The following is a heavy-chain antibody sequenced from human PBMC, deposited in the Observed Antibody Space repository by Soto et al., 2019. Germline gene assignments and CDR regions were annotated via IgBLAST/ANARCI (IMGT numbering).Heavy chain of an antibody. CDR3: ARGDSSSWYSLYY. D-gene: IGHD6-13*01. CDR2: TYYRSKWYN. J-gene: IGHJ4*02. V-gene: IGHV6-1*01. Sequence: SQTLSLTCAISGDSVSTNSATWDWIRQSPSRGLEWLGRTYYRSKWYNDYAVSVKGRITINPDTSNNQLSLQLNSVTPDDTAVYYCARGDSSSWYSLYYWGQGTLVTVSS. CDR1: GDSVSTNSAT.